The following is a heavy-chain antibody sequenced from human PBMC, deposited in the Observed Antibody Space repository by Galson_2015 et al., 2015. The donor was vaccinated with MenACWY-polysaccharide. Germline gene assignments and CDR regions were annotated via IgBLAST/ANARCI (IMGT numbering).Heavy chain of an antibody. V-gene: IGHV2-5*02. CDR1: GFSLSSSGVG. J-gene: IGHJ5*02. D-gene: IGHD6-19*01. CDR2: IDWDDDK. CDR3: AHRRGGRGWDEGCFDP. Sequence: PALVKPTQTLTLTCSFSGFSLSSSGVGVGWIRQPPGEALEWLALIDWDDDKRYSPSLKSRLSIAKDTSRNQVVLTMTNMDPVDTATYYCAHRRGGRGWDEGCFDPRGQGTLVTVSS.